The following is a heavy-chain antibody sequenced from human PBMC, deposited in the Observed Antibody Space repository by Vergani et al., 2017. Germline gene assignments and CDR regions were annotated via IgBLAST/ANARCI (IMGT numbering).Heavy chain of an antibody. D-gene: IGHD2-15*01. V-gene: IGHV4-4*03. CDR3: ARDPKSYCSGGSCFSVWGAFDI. J-gene: IGHJ3*02. Sequence: QVQLQESGPGLVKPPGTLSLTCAVSGDSFRSYKWWTWVRPSPGKTLEWIGEISPRGSTNYNPSLKGRVTLSLDTSKNQFSLRLSSVTAADTAVYYCARDPKSYCSGGSCFSVWGAFDIWGRGTTVTVSS. CDR2: ISPRGST. CDR1: GDSFRSYKW.